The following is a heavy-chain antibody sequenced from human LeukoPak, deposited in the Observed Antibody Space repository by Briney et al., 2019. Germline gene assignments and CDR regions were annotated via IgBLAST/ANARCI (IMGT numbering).Heavy chain of an antibody. CDR3: ARDNDPDYSSSPGWFDP. CDR1: GLNFSIYA. J-gene: IGHJ5*02. D-gene: IGHD6-6*01. Sequence: GGSLRLSCAAPGLNFSIYAMNWFRQAPGKVLEWVAVISSDGSNKFYADSVKGRFTLSRDNSKNTLFLLMNSLRTEDTAVYYCARDNDPDYSSSPGWFDPWGQGTLVTVSS. CDR2: ISSDGSNK. V-gene: IGHV3-30*01.